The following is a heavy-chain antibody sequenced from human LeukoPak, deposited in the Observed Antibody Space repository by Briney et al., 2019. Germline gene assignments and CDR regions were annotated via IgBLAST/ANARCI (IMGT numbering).Heavy chain of an antibody. J-gene: IGHJ4*02. V-gene: IGHV3-23*01. CDR2: ISGSGVDT. CDR3: ASGTYRLGDY. Sequence: GGSLRLSCAASGFSFSTYAMSWVRQAPGKGLEWVSGISGSGVDTHYAGSVKGRFRISRDNSANILYLQMNSLREENTAVYYCASGTYRLGDYWSLGTQVAVSS. D-gene: IGHD3-10*01. CDR1: GFSFSTYA.